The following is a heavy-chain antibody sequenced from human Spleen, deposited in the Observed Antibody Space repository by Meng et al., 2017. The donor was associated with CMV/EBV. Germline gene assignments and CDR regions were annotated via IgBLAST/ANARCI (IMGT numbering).Heavy chain of an antibody. Sequence: GESLKISFAASGFTFSSYWMSWVRQAPGKGLEWVANIKQDGSEKYYVDSVKGRFTISRDNAKNSLYLQMNSLRAEDTAVYYCARESYLWFGESPYYFDYWGQGTLVTVSS. J-gene: IGHJ4*02. CDR3: ARESYLWFGESPYYFDY. V-gene: IGHV3-7*01. CDR2: IKQDGSEK. CDR1: GFTFSSYW. D-gene: IGHD3-10*01.